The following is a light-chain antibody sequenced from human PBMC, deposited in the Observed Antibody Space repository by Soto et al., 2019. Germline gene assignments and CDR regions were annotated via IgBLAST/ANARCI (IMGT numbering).Light chain of an antibody. CDR2: ENN. V-gene: IGLV1-51*02. CDR3: GTWDNSLSAGV. Sequence: SVLTQPPSVSAAPGQKVTISCSGSSSNIGNNFVSWYQQLPGTAPKLLIYENNRRPLGIPDRFSGSKSGTSATLGITGLQTGDEADYYCGTWDNSLSAGVFGGGTKLTVL. J-gene: IGLJ3*02. CDR1: SSNIGNNF.